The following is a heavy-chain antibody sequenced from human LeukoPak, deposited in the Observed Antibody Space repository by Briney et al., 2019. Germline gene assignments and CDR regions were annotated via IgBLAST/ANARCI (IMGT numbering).Heavy chain of an antibody. Sequence: SETLSLTCAVSGYSISSGYDWGWIRQPPGKGLEWIGSIYHSGSTYYNPSLKSRVTISVDTSKNQFSLKLSSVTAADTAVYYCAMIVVVPAAIPYWYFDLWGRGTLVTVSS. CDR2: IYHSGST. CDR1: GYSISSGYD. CDR3: AMIVVVPAAIPYWYFDL. D-gene: IGHD2-2*01. V-gene: IGHV4-38-2*01. J-gene: IGHJ2*01.